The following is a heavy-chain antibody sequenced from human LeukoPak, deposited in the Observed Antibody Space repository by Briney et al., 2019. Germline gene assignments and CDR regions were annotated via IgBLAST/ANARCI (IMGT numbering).Heavy chain of an antibody. CDR1: GFTFSGSV. CDR2: IRSKANSYAT. V-gene: IGHV3-73*01. D-gene: IGHD2-21*02. J-gene: IGHJ4*02. CDR3: SRLWGDCGGDCYSHDY. Sequence: GGSLRLSCAASGFTFSGSVMHWVREASGKGLGWVGRIRSKANSYATAYGASVNGRFTISRDDSKNTAYLQMNSLRTEDTAVYYCSRLWGDCGGDCYSHDYWGQGTLVTVSS.